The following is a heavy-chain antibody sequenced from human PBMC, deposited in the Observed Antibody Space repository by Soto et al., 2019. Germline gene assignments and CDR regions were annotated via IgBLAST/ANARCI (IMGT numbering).Heavy chain of an antibody. Sequence: QVQLMQSGAEVKKPGSSVKVSCKASGGTFSTSAISWVRQAPGEGLEWVGGIMPIFATPDYAQKFQGRVTISADESTATADLELTSLTTDDSAVYYCARNKDRLQLGGNYYYILDVWGQGTAITLSS. CDR3: ARNKDRLQLGGNYYYILDV. V-gene: IGHV1-69*12. D-gene: IGHD1-1*01. CDR2: IMPIFATP. J-gene: IGHJ6*02. CDR1: GGTFSTSA.